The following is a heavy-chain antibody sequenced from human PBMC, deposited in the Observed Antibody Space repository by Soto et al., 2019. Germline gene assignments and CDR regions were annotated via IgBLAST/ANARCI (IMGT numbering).Heavy chain of an antibody. V-gene: IGHV3-43*01. CDR2: ISWDGGST. CDR1: GFTFDDYT. Sequence: GSLILSCAASGFTFDDYTMHWVRQAPGKGLEWVSLISWDGGSTYYADSVKGRFTISRDNSKNSLYLQMNSLRTEDTALYYCAKAYSYGYYCYGMDVWGQGTTVTVSS. D-gene: IGHD5-18*01. CDR3: AKAYSYGYYCYGMDV. J-gene: IGHJ6*02.